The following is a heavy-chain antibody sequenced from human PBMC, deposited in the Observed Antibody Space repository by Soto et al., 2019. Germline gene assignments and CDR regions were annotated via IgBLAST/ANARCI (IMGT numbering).Heavy chain of an antibody. V-gene: IGHV4-4*07. CDR2: ISNTQTT. CDR1: GGFLSSYC. CDR3: AWYIEAAGRRYYGIDF. Sequence: SETLPLTCTVSGGFLSSYCWSWIRQPAGKGLEWIGSISNTQTTNYNPSLKWQGSMSLDTSKSQVYLELSSVTAAEAAVYYCAWYIEAAGRRYYGIDFLGQRTTVTGSS. D-gene: IGHD6-13*01. J-gene: IGHJ6*02.